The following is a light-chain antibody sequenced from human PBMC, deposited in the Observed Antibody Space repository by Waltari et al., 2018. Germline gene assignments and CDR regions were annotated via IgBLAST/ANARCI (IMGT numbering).Light chain of an antibody. CDR2: GAS. CDR1: QSVSSN. Sequence: EIVMTQSPATLSVSPGERATLSCRASQSVSSNLAWFQQKPGQAPRLLISGASTRATGIPARFSGSWSGTEFTLTISSLQSEDFAVYYCQQYTNWPRTFGQGTKVEIK. V-gene: IGKV3-15*01. J-gene: IGKJ1*01. CDR3: QQYTNWPRT.